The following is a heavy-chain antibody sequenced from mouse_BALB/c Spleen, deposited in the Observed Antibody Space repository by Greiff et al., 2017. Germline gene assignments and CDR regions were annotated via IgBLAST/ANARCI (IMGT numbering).Heavy chain of an antibody. V-gene: IGHV5-4*02. J-gene: IGHJ4*01. D-gene: IGHD2-2*01. Sequence: EVKLMESGGGLVKPGGSLKLSCAASGFTFSDYYMYWVRQTPEKRLEWVATISDGGSYTYYPDSVKGRFTISRDNAKNNLYLQMSSLKSEDTAMYYCARAHGYAYAMDYWGQGTSVTVSS. CDR1: GFTFSDYY. CDR2: ISDGGSYT. CDR3: ARAHGYAYAMDY.